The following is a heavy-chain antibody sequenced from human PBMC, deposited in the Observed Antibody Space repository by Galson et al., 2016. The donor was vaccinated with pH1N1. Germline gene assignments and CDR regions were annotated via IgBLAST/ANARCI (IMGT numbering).Heavy chain of an antibody. D-gene: IGHD3-10*01. J-gene: IGHJ3*02. Sequence: SVKVSCKVSGFILSELSIHWVRQAPGQSLEWMGWINAGNGYTKYSQKFQGRVTITSDTSASTAYMELTRLRSEDTAVYFCARDIDSASYKAKDAFDIWGQGTMVIVSS. CDR1: GFILSELS. V-gene: IGHV1-3*01. CDR2: INAGNGYT. CDR3: ARDIDSASYKAKDAFDI.